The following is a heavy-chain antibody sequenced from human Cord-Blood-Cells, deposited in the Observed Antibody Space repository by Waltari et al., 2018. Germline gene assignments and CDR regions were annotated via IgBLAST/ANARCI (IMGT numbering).Heavy chain of an antibody. CDR3: AREIAARDAFDI. CDR2: INPNSGGT. V-gene: IGHV1-2*02. J-gene: IGHJ3*02. Sequence: QVQLVQSGAEVKKPWASVKVSCKASGYTFTGYYMHWVGQAPGQGLEWMGWINPNSGGTNYAQKVQGRVTMTRDTSISTAYMELSRLRSDDTAVYYCAREIAARDAFDIWGQGTMVTVSS. D-gene: IGHD6-6*01. CDR1: GYTFTGYY.